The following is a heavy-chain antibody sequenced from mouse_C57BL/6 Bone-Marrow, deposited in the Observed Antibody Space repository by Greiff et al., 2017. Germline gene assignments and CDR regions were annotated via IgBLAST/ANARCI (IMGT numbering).Heavy chain of an antibody. J-gene: IGHJ4*01. CDR2: IYPRSGNT. CDR1: GYTFTSSG. Sequence: QVQLKQSGAELARPGASVKLSCKASGYTFTSSGISWVKQRTGQGLEWIGEIYPRSGNTYYNEKFKGKATLTADKSSSTAYMELRSLTSEDSAVYFCARWTLYYAMDYWGQGTSVTVSA. V-gene: IGHV1-81*01. CDR3: ARWTLYYAMDY.